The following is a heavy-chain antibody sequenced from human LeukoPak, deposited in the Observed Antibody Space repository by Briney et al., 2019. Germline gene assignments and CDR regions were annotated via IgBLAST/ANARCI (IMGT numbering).Heavy chain of an antibody. CDR1: GFSISSYA. V-gene: IGHV3-23*01. Sequence: PGGSLRLSCAASGFSISSYAMSWVRQAPGKGLEWVSSISGSGDNTYYAESVKGRFTISRDNSKNTLFLQMNSLRAEDTAVFYCAKRSGYTTGWFFDSWGQGTLVTVSS. D-gene: IGHD6-19*01. J-gene: IGHJ4*02. CDR3: AKRSGYTTGWFFDS. CDR2: ISGSGDNT.